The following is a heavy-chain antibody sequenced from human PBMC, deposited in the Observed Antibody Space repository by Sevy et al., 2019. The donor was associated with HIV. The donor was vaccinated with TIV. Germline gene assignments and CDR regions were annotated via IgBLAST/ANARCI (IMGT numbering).Heavy chain of an antibody. CDR2: ISSSSSYI. D-gene: IGHD6-19*01. CDR1: GFTFSSYS. J-gene: IGHJ1*01. V-gene: IGHV3-21*01. Sequence: GGSLRLSCAASGFTFSSYSMNWVRQAPGKGLEWVSSISSSSSYIYYADSVKGRLTISRDNAKNSLYLQMNSLRAVDTAVYYCARDPSIAVAGTGGYFQHWGQGTLVTVSS. CDR3: ARDPSIAVAGTGGYFQH.